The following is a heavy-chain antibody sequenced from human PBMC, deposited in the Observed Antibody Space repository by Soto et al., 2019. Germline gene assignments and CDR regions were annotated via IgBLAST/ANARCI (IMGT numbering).Heavy chain of an antibody. V-gene: IGHV1-8*01. CDR2: MNPNSGNT. CDR1: VYTFTRYD. Sequence: ASVKVCCTASVYTFTRYDINWVRQATKQGLEWMGWMNPNSGNTGYAQKFQGRVTMTRNTSISTAYMELSSLRSEDTAVYYCARVDFWSGYTYYYYYYMDVWGKGTTVTVSS. CDR3: ARVDFWSGYTYYYYYYMDV. J-gene: IGHJ6*03. D-gene: IGHD3-3*01.